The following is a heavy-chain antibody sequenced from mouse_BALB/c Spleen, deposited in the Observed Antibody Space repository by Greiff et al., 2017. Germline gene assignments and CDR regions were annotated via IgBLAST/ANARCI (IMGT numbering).Heavy chain of an antibody. Sequence: VQLKQSGAELVRPGALVKLSCKASGFNIKDYYMHWVKQRPEQGLEWIGWIDPENGNTIYDPKFQGKASITADTSSNTAYLQLSSLTSEDTAVYYCARVGSMYYFDYWGQGTTLTVSS. CDR3: ARVGSMYYFDY. CDR2: IDPENGNT. CDR1: GFNIKDYY. D-gene: IGHD2-2*01. V-gene: IGHV14-1*02. J-gene: IGHJ2*01.